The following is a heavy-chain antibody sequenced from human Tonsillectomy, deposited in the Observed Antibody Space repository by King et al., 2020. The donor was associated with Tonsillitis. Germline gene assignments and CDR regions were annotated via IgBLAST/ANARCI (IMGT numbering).Heavy chain of an antibody. CDR2: IYYSGST. CDR1: GGSISSGDYY. D-gene: IGHD4-17*01. V-gene: IGHV4-30-4*01. CDR3: SSGDYIWFQH. Sequence: VQLQESGPGLVKPSQTLSLTCTVSGGSISSGDYYWRWIRQPPGKGLEWIGYIYYSGSTDYNPSLKSRVTISVDTSKNQFSLKLSSVTAADTAVYYCSSGDYIWFQHWGQGTLVTVSS. J-gene: IGHJ1*01.